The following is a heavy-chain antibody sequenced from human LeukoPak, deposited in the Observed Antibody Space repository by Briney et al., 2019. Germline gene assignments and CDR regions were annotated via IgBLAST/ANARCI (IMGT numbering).Heavy chain of an antibody. D-gene: IGHD1-26*01. Sequence: ASVKVSCKASGYTFTSYYMHWVRQAPGQGLEWMGIINPSGGSTSYAQKFQGRVTITADESTSTAYMELSSLRSEDTAVYYCASHAGGWANFDYWGQGTLVTVSS. CDR3: ASHAGGWANFDY. CDR2: INPSGGST. V-gene: IGHV1-46*01. CDR1: GYTFTSYY. J-gene: IGHJ4*02.